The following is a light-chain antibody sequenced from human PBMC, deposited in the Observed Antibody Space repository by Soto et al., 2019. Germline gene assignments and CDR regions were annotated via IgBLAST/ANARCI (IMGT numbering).Light chain of an antibody. CDR3: HQYNSWPTGT. V-gene: IGKV3-15*01. J-gene: IGKJ2*01. CDR1: QSISRS. CDR2: DAS. Sequence: EILLTQSPAILSGSPGERATLSCGASQSISRSLAWYQQKPGQAPRLLISDASTRATGIPARFSGSGSATEFTLPISSLKSEDFALYYCHQYNSWPTGTFGQGTKVDIK.